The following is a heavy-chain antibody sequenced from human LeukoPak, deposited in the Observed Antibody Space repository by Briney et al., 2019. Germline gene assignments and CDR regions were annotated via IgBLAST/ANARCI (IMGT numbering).Heavy chain of an antibody. J-gene: IGHJ4*02. Sequence: SETLSLTCTVSGGAISSYYWGWIRQPPGKGLEWIGYIYYSGSTNYNPSLKSRVTISVDTSKNQFSLKLSSVTAADTAVYYCARVKPFAYGGSYFDYWGQGTLVTVSS. CDR3: ARVKPFAYGGSYFDY. D-gene: IGHD4-23*01. CDR2: IYYSGST. CDR1: GGAISSYY. V-gene: IGHV4-59*01.